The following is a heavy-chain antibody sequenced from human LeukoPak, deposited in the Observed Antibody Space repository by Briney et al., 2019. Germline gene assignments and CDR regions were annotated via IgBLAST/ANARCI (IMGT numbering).Heavy chain of an antibody. Sequence: ASVKVSCKASGYTFTSYYMHWVRQAPGQGLEWMGIINPSGGSTSYAQKFQGRVTMTRDTSTSTVHMELSSLRSEDTAVYYCATNYYDSSGQNWFDPCGQGTLVTVSS. J-gene: IGHJ5*02. CDR3: ATNYYDSSGQNWFDP. D-gene: IGHD3-22*01. CDR1: GYTFTSYY. CDR2: INPSGGST. V-gene: IGHV1-46*01.